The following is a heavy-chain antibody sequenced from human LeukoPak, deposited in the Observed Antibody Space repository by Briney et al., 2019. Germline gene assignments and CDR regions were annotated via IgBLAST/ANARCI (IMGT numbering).Heavy chain of an antibody. CDR2: ISGSGGST. V-gene: IGHV3-23*01. CDR3: AKDTGGSGSYYNWYNWFDP. Sequence: GGSLRLSCAASGFTFSSYAMSWVRQAPGKGLEWVSAISGSGGSTYYAGSVKGRFTISRDNSKNTLYLQMNSLRAEDTAVYYCAKDTGGSGSYYNWYNWFDPWGQGTLVTVSS. CDR1: GFTFSSYA. D-gene: IGHD3-10*01. J-gene: IGHJ5*02.